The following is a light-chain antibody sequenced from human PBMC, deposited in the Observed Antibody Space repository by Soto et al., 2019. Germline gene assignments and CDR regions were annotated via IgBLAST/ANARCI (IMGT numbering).Light chain of an antibody. J-gene: IGKJ4*01. V-gene: IGKV1-39*01. CDR3: QQSRSPPIS. CDR1: QNIDTY. Sequence: DIQMTQSPTSLSASVGGRVTITCRASQNIDTYLNWYQHKPGKAPKLLIYAASQLQSGVPSRFSGSGYGTEFTLTITSLRPEDFASYYCQQSRSPPISFGGGTKVEMK. CDR2: AAS.